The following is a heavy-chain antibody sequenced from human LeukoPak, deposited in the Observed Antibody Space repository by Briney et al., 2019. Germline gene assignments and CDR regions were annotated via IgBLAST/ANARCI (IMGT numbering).Heavy chain of an antibody. CDR2: IYYSGST. J-gene: IGHJ4*02. CDR1: GFSISSYY. V-gene: IGHV4-59*01. CDR3: ARGGLWSSSGLDY. D-gene: IGHD5-18*01. Sequence: TASETLSLTCTASGFSISSYYWSWIRQPPGKGLEWVGYIYYSGSTKYNPSPKSRVTISVDTSKNQFSLKLSSVTAADTAVYYCARGGLWSSSGLDYWGQGTLVTVSS.